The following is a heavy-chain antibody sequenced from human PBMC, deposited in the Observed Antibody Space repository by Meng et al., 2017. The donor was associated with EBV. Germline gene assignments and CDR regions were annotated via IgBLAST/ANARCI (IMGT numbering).Heavy chain of an antibody. CDR3: ASESGRGYTPDY. CDR1: GGPLRNYA. CDR2: FLPTLGAP. Sequence: QVRWGQSAAEVKKPWSSVKVSCKTSGGPLRNYAISWVRQAPGQGLEWLGGFLPTLGAPNYAQKFHGRVSITADESTSTHYMDLSSLRSEDTAVYYCASESGRGYTPDYWGQGTLVTVSS. V-gene: IGHV1-69*01. J-gene: IGHJ4*02. D-gene: IGHD3-10*01.